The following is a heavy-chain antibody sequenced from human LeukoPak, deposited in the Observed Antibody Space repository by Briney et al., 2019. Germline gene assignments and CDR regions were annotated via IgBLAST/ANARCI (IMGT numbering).Heavy chain of an antibody. V-gene: IGHV3-21*01. J-gene: IGHJ4*02. CDR1: GFTFSSYS. Sequence: GGSLTLSCAASGFTFSSYSMNWVRQAPGKGLEWVSSISSSSSYIYYADSVKGRFTISRDNAKNSLYLQMNSLRAEDTAVYYCARKDDSSGYYYTPPDYWGQGTLVTVSS. CDR2: ISSSSSYI. D-gene: IGHD3-22*01. CDR3: ARKDDSSGYYYTPPDY.